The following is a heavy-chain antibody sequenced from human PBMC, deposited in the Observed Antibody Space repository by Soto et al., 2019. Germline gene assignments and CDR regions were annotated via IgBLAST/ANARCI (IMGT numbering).Heavy chain of an antibody. J-gene: IGHJ6*02. Sequence: PGGSLRLSCAASGFTFSSYAMHWVRQAPGKGLEWVAVISYDGSNKYYADSVKGRFTISRDNSKNTLYLQMNSLRAEDTAVYYCAREGGCCSSTSCYCLIYYYGMDVWGQGTTVTVSS. V-gene: IGHV3-30-3*01. CDR2: ISYDGSNK. D-gene: IGHD2-2*01. CDR1: GFTFSSYA. CDR3: AREGGCCSSTSCYCLIYYYGMDV.